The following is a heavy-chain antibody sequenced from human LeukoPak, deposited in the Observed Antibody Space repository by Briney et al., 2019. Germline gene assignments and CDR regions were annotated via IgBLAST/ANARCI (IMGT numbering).Heavy chain of an antibody. Sequence: PGGSLRLSCAASEFTFSSYAMSWVRQAPGKGLEWVSAISGSGGSTYYADSVKGRFTISRDNSKNTLSLQTNSLRAEDTAVYYCAKDTTYYYDSSGYRMFDYWGQGTLVTVSS. CDR2: ISGSGGST. V-gene: IGHV3-23*01. D-gene: IGHD3-22*01. CDR1: EFTFSSYA. CDR3: AKDTTYYYDSSGYRMFDY. J-gene: IGHJ4*02.